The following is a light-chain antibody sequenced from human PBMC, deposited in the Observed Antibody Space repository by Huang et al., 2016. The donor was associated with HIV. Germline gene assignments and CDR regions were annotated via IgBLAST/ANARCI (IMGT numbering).Light chain of an antibody. V-gene: IGKV3-11*01. Sequence: EIVLTQSPATLSLSPGERATLSCRASQSVSSFLAWYRQKPGQVPRLLIYDISNRATGIPARFSGSGSGTDFTLTISSLEPEDFAVYYCQQYNNWPFTFGPGTKVDIK. CDR2: DIS. CDR3: QQYNNWPFT. J-gene: IGKJ3*01. CDR1: QSVSSF.